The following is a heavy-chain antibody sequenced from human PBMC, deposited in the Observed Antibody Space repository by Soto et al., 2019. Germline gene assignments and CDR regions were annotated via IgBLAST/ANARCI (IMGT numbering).Heavy chain of an antibody. V-gene: IGHV3-30*18. CDR2: ISYDGSNT. Sequence: PGGSLRLSCAASGFTFRSYGMHWVRQAPGKGLEWVAVISYDGSNTYYEDSVKGRFTISRDNSKNTLYLQTNSLRAEDTAVYYCAKNRLANSPYYYYYYGMDVWGQGTTVTVSS. CDR1: GFTFRSYG. J-gene: IGHJ6*02. D-gene: IGHD7-27*01. CDR3: AKNRLANSPYYYYYYGMDV.